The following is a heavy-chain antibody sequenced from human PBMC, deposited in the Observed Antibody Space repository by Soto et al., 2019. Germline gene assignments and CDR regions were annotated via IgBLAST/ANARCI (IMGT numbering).Heavy chain of an antibody. D-gene: IGHD5-12*01. Sequence: SVKVSCKASGYTFTNYYIHWVRQAPGQGLEWVGIVNPSDGSTNFAKKFQGRVTMTRDTSTSTVYMELSSLGSEDTAMYYCARDLPLASGGSDYWGEGTLVTVSS. CDR3: ARDLPLASGGSDY. CDR2: VNPSDGST. J-gene: IGHJ4*02. V-gene: IGHV1-46*01. CDR1: GYTFTNYY.